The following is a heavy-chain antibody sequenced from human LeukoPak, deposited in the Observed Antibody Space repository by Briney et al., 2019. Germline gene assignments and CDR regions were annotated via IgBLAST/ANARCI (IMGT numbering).Heavy chain of an antibody. D-gene: IGHD1-26*01. CDR3: ARESGTYRPLDY. CDR1: GFTFSSYA. CDR2: ISYDGSNK. Sequence: GGSLRLSCAASGFTFSSYAMHWVRQAPGKGLEWVAVISYDGSNKYYADSVKGRFTIFRDNSKNTLYLQMNSLRAEDTAVYYCARESGTYRPLDYWGQGILVTVSS. J-gene: IGHJ4*02. V-gene: IGHV3-30*04.